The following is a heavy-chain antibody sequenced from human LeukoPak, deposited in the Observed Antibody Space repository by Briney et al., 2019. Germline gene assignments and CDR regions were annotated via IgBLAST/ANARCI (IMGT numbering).Heavy chain of an antibody. CDR1: GFTFDDYA. CDR3: AKGNSGSYSQDWFDP. CDR2: ISWNSGAI. Sequence: QSWGSLRLSCAAFGFTFDDYAMHWVRQAPGKGLEWVSGISWNSGAIGYADSVKGRFTISRDNAKNSLFLQMNSLRPEDMAFYYCAKGNSGSYSQDWFDPWGQGTLVTVSS. D-gene: IGHD1-26*01. V-gene: IGHV3-9*03. J-gene: IGHJ5*02.